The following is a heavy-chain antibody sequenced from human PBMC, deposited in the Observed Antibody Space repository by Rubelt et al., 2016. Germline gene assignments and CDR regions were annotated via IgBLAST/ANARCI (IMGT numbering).Heavy chain of an antibody. CDR3: ARGMDHFDTSSYYDS. Sequence: QVQLQLWGAGLLKPSETLSLTCAVYGGSFSGYYWSWIRQAPGKGPEWVAFMSYDGGTAYYADSVKGRFTLSSNNSRNTLYRQRNRLGPEDTAGYFCARGMDHFDTSSYYDSWGQGTLVTVSS. J-gene: IGHJ5*01. D-gene: IGHD3-22*01. CDR2: MSYDGGTA. V-gene: IGHV3-30*03. CDR1: GGSFSGYY.